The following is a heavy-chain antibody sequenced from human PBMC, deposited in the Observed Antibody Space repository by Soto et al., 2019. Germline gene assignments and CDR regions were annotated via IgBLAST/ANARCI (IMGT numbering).Heavy chain of an antibody. CDR3: ARDRVFLVFRERKQYYYYGMGL. J-gene: IGHJ6*01. V-gene: IGHV1-69*08. Sequence: QVQLVQSGAEVKKPGSSVKVSCKASGGTFSSYTISWVRQAPGQGLEWMGRIIPILGIANYAQKFQGRVTITADKTTSTAYMELSSLRSEDTGVYYCARDRVFLVFRERKQYYYYGMGLLGQGTTVTVSS. D-gene: IGHD3-10*01. CDR2: IIPILGIA. CDR1: GGTFSSYT.